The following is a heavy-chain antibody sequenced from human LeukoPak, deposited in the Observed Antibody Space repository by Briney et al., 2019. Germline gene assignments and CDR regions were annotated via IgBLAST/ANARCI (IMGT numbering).Heavy chain of an antibody. Sequence: ASVKVSCKASGGTFNSYIMSWVRQAPGQGLEWMGRIIPILDMANYAQKFQGRVTITADKSTSTVYMELSSLRSEDTAVYYCARDHLAAAGVDYWGQGTLVTVSS. CDR1: GGTFNSYI. CDR2: IIPILDMA. V-gene: IGHV1-69*04. J-gene: IGHJ4*02. D-gene: IGHD6-13*01. CDR3: ARDHLAAAGVDY.